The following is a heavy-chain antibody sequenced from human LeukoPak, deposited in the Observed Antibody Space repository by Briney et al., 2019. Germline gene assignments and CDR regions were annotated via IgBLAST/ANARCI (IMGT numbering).Heavy chain of an antibody. J-gene: IGHJ6*03. CDR1: GGTFSSYA. Sequence: ASVKVSCKASGGTFSSYAISWVRQAPGQGLEWMGRIIPIFGTANYAQKFQGRVTITRNTSISTAYMELSSLRSEDTAVYYCARRAAAAAGTWYYYYYMDVWGKGTTVTVSS. V-gene: IGHV1-69*05. CDR2: IIPIFGTA. CDR3: ARRAAAAAGTWYYYYYMDV. D-gene: IGHD6-13*01.